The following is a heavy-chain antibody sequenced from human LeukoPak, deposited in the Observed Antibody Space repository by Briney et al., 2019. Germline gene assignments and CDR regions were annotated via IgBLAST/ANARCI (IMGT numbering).Heavy chain of an antibody. D-gene: IGHD4-17*01. Sequence: SKTLSLTCTVSGGSISSYYWSWIRQPPGKGLEWIGYIYYSGSTNYNPSLKSRVTISVDTSKNQFSLKLSSVTAADTAVYYCARGDYGEINYFDYWGQGTLVTVSS. CDR2: IYYSGST. CDR1: GGSISSYY. V-gene: IGHV4-59*01. J-gene: IGHJ4*02. CDR3: ARGDYGEINYFDY.